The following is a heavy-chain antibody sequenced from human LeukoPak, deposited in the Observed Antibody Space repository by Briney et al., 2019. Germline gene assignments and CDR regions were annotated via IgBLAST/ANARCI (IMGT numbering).Heavy chain of an antibody. D-gene: IGHD4-17*01. CDR3: ARHVYGEGMVV. J-gene: IGHJ6*04. CDR1: GGSLNGYY. V-gene: IGHV4-59*08. CDR2: IHSSEGT. Sequence: SETLSLTCTVSGGSLNGYYWGWIRQPPGKGLECIGYIHSSEGTAHNASLKSRLTISLDTSKNQFSLTLSSVAAADTAVYYCARHVYGEGMVVWGKGTTVTVSS.